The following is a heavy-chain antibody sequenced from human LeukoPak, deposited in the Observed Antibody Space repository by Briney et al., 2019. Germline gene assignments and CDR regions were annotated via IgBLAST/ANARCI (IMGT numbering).Heavy chain of an antibody. Sequence: GGSLRLSCAASGFTFSSYSMNWVRQAPGKGLEWVSSISSSSSYIYYADSVKGRFTISRDNAKNSLYLQMNSLRAEDMAVYYCAREGSHYYYYMDVWGKGTTVTVSS. V-gene: IGHV3-21*01. CDR1: GFTFSSYS. CDR3: AREGSHYYYYMDV. D-gene: IGHD3-10*01. CDR2: ISSSSSYI. J-gene: IGHJ6*03.